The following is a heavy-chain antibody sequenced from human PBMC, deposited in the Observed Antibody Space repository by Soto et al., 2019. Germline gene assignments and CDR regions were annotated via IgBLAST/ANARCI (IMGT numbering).Heavy chain of an antibody. V-gene: IGHV3-33*01. Sequence: PGGSLRLSCAASGFTFSSYGMHWVRQAPGKGLEWVAVIWYDGSNKYYADSVKGRFTISRDNSKNTLYLQMNSLRAEDTAVYYCARDGLVITIFGETYGMDVWGQGTTVTVSS. CDR2: IWYDGSNK. CDR1: GFTFSSYG. CDR3: ARDGLVITIFGETYGMDV. D-gene: IGHD3-3*01. J-gene: IGHJ6*02.